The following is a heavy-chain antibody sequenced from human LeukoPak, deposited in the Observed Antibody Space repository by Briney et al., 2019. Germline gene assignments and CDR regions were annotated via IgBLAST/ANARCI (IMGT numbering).Heavy chain of an antibody. CDR2: ICTSGST. J-gene: IGHJ6*02. CDR3: AATGPTLLWFGEEYYYGMDV. V-gene: IGHV4-4*07. D-gene: IGHD3-10*01. CDR1: GGSISSYY. Sequence: SETLSLTCTVSGGSISSYYWSWIRQPAGKGLEWIGRICTSGSTNYNPSLKSRVTMSVDTSKNQFSLKLSSVTAADTAVYYCAATGPTLLWFGEEYYYGMDVWGQGTTVTVSS.